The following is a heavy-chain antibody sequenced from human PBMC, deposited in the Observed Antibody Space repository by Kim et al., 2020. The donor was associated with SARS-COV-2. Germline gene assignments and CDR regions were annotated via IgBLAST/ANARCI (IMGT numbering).Heavy chain of an antibody. Sequence: GGSLRLSCAASGFTFGNSAMSWVRQAPGKGLEWVSGIFGSGSGTYYADSVKGRFTISRDNFQSTLYLQLNNLRADDTAVYYCARHLHVTTVTVYWYFDLCFRGTLVSVSS. CDR3: ARHLHVTTVTVYWYFDL. J-gene: IGHJ2*01. D-gene: IGHD2-21*02. CDR1: GFTFGNSA. V-gene: IGHV3-23*01. CDR2: IFGSGSGT.